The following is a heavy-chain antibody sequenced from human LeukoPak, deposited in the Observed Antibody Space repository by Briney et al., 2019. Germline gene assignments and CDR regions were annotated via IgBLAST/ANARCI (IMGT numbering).Heavy chain of an antibody. Sequence: SETLSLTCAVYGGSFSGYYWSWIRQPPGKGVEWIGEINHSGSTNYNPSLKSRATISVDTSKNQFSLKRSSVTAADTAGYCSARRPLKSRYYYYFMDVWGKGTTVTISS. J-gene: IGHJ6*03. CDR2: INHSGST. CDR1: GGSFSGYY. V-gene: IGHV4-34*01. CDR3: ARRPLKSRYYYYFMDV.